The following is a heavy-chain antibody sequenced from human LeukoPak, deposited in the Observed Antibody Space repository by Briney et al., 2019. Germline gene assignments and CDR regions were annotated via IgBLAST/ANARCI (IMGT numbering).Heavy chain of an antibody. CDR3: ARANPADFNL. Sequence: GGSLRLSCAASGFTFSSYAMSWVRQAPGKGLEWVANIKQDGSKKSYVDSVKGRFTISRDNAKNTVHLQMNSLRDDDTAVYYCARANPADFNLWGRGTLVTVSS. V-gene: IGHV3-7*01. D-gene: IGHD1-14*01. CDR2: IKQDGSKK. J-gene: IGHJ2*01. CDR1: GFTFSSYA.